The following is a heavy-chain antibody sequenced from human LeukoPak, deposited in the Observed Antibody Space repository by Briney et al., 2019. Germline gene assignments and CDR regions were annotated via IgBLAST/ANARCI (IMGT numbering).Heavy chain of an antibody. V-gene: IGHV3-74*01. CDR1: GFIFNNYW. Sequence: GGSLRLSCAASGFIFNNYWMHWVRQTPGEGPLWVSRINGDGSSTSYANSVQGRFIISRDNAKNTLYLQMNSLRAEDTAVYYCTRQWHTPSDYWGQGTLVTVSS. J-gene: IGHJ4*02. D-gene: IGHD6-19*01. CDR3: TRQWHTPSDY. CDR2: INGDGSST.